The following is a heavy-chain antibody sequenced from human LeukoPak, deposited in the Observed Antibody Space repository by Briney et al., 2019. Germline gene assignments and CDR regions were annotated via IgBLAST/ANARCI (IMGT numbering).Heavy chain of an antibody. D-gene: IGHD6-6*01. J-gene: IGHJ4*02. V-gene: IGHV4-4*02. Sequence: SGTLSLTCAVSGGSISSSNWWSWVRQPPGKGLEWIGEIYHSGSTNYNPSLKSRVTISVDRSKNQFSLKLSSVTAAYTAVYYCARTSIAARTPFDYWGQGTLVTVSS. CDR1: GGSISSSNW. CDR2: IYHSGST. CDR3: ARTSIAARTPFDY.